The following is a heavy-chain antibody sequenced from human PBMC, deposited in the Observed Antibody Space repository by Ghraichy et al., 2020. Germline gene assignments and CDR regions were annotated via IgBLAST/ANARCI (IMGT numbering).Heavy chain of an antibody. CDR3: ARKSPRSRWYHFDY. Sequence: SETLSLTYTVSGGSVSSGGYHWSWIRQHPGKGLEWIGYIYHTGSTDYNASLKSRVKISIDTSKNQFSLKLSSVTAADTAVYFCARKSPRSRWYHFDYWGQGALVTVSS. D-gene: IGHD6-13*01. CDR2: IYHTGST. V-gene: IGHV4-31*03. J-gene: IGHJ4*02. CDR1: GGSVSSGGYH.